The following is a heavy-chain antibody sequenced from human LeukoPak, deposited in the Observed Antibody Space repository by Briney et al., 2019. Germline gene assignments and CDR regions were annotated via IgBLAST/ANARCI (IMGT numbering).Heavy chain of an antibody. J-gene: IGHJ5*02. CDR3: ARDNYDFWSGYYTRWFDP. CDR1: GGSISSYY. V-gene: IGHV4-59*01. CDR2: IYYSGST. Sequence: PSETLSLTCTVSGGSISSYYWSWIRQPPGKRLEWIGYIYYSGSTNYNPSLKSRVTISVDTSKNQFSLKLSSVTAADTAVYYCARDNYDFWSGYYTRWFDPWGQGTLVTVSS. D-gene: IGHD3-3*01.